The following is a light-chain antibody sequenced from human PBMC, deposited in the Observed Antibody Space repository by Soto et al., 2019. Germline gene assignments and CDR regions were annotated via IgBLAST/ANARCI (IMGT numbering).Light chain of an antibody. CDR3: QQSYSTLFT. J-gene: IGKJ3*01. Sequence: DIQMTQSPSSLSASVGDRVTITCRASQSISSYLNWYQQKPGKAPKLLIYAASSLQSGVPSMFSGSGSGTDFTLTISSLQPEYFATYYCQQSYSTLFTFGPGTKVDIK. CDR2: AAS. V-gene: IGKV1-39*01. CDR1: QSISSY.